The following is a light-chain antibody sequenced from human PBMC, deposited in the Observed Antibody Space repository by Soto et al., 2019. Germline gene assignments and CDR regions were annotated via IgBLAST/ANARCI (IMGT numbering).Light chain of an antibody. CDR1: SSNIGAGYD. CDR2: ANS. Sequence: QAVVTQPPSVSGAPGQRVTISCTGSSSNIGAGYDVHWYQQLPGTAPKLLIYANSHRPSGVPDRFSGSKSGTSASLAITGLQAEDEADYYCPSYDSSLSGSVVFGGGTKLTVL. CDR3: PSYDSSLSGSVV. V-gene: IGLV1-40*01. J-gene: IGLJ2*01.